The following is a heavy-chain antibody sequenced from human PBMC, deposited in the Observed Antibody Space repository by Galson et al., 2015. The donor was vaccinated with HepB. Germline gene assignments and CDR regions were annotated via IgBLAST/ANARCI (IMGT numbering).Heavy chain of an antibody. D-gene: IGHD3-10*01. Sequence: SETLSRTCAVYGGSFSTHSWTWIRQPPGKGLEWIGEINQSGSTKHNPSLRRRVTISVDTSKRQVSLKLSSVTAADTAVYYCARGKGGYYGSGSNYFAMDVWGHRTTVAVSS. CDR1: GGSFSTHS. CDR2: INQSGST. V-gene: IGHV4-34*01. CDR3: ARGKGGYYGSGSNYFAMDV. J-gene: IGHJ6*02.